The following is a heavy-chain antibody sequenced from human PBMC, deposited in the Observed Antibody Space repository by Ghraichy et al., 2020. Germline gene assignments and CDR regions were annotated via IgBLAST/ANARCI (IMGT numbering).Heavy chain of an antibody. J-gene: IGHJ1*01. D-gene: IGHD6-6*01. V-gene: IGHV3-30-3*01. CDR3: ARMKTSGIAARAPGGEYFQH. CDR2: ISYDGSNK. CDR1: GFTFSSYA. Sequence: GGSLRLSCAASGFTFSSYAMHWVRQAPGKGLEWVAVISYDGSNKYYADSVKGRFTISRDNSKNTLYLQMNSLRAEDTAVYYCARMKTSGIAARAPGGEYFQHWGQGTLVTVSS.